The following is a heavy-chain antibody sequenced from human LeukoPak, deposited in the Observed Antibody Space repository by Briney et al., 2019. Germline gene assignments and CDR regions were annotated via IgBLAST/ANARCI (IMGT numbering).Heavy chain of an antibody. CDR1: GFTFSSYA. CDR3: ARDPGGYCSSTSCYREYYFDY. Sequence: GGSLRLSCAASGFTFSSYAMHWVRQAPGKRLEYVSAISSNGGSTYCANSVKGRFTISRDNSKNTLYLQMGSLRAEDMAVYYCARDPGGYCSSTSCYREYYFDYWGQGTLVTVSS. CDR2: ISSNGGST. J-gene: IGHJ4*02. D-gene: IGHD2-2*02. V-gene: IGHV3-64*01.